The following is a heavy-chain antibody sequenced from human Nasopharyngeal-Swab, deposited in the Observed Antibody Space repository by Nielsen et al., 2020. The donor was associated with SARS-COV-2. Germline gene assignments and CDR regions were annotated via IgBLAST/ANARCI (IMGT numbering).Heavy chain of an antibody. V-gene: IGHV1-69*06. CDR1: GYTFTSYG. CDR2: IIPIFGTA. J-gene: IGHJ6*02. CDR3: ASSLYCGGDCYYGMDV. Sequence: SVKVSCKASGYTFTSYGISWVRQAPGQGLEWMGGIIPIFGTANYAQKFQGRVTITADKSTSTAYMELSSLRSEDTAVYYCASSLYCGGDCYYGMDVWGQGTTVTVSS. D-gene: IGHD2-21*01.